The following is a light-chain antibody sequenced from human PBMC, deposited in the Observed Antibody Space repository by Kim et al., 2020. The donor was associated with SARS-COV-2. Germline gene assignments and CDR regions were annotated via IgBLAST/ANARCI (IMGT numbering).Light chain of an antibody. CDR2: EVS. Sequence: GQSVTISCTGTSSDVGSYNRVSWYQQPPGTAPKLMIYEVSNRPSGVPDRFSGSKSGNTASLTISGLQAEDEADYYCSSYTSSSTYVFRTGTKVT. CDR3: SSYTSSSTYV. CDR1: SSDVGSYNR. V-gene: IGLV2-18*02. J-gene: IGLJ1*01.